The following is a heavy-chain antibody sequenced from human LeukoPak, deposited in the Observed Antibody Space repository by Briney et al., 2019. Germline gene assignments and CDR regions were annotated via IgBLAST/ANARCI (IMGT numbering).Heavy chain of an antibody. CDR3: ARGKAPVDY. CDR1: GFTFNDYA. Sequence: GGSLRLSCAASGFTFNDYAMYWVRQTPGKGLEWVTLISYDGYDKSYADSVRGRFTISRVNSKNTLYLQMDSLRSEDTAVYYCARGKAPVDYWGQGTLVTVSS. V-gene: IGHV3-30-3*01. J-gene: IGHJ4*02. CDR2: ISYDGYDK.